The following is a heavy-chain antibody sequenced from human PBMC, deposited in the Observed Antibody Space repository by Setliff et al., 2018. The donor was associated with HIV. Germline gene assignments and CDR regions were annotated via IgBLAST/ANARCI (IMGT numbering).Heavy chain of an antibody. V-gene: IGHV4-34*01. J-gene: IGHJ2*01. Sequence: PSETLSLTCAVNGGSLSGYYWSGVRQSPGRGLEWIGEINQSGNTNFNPSLKSRLIISVDTSKSQFSLKLTSVTAADTALYYCAREGGQGYSGSGSFYHRNFDLWGRGTLVTVSS. D-gene: IGHD3-10*01. CDR3: AREGGQGYSGSGSFYHRNFDL. CDR2: INQSGNT. CDR1: GGSLSGYY.